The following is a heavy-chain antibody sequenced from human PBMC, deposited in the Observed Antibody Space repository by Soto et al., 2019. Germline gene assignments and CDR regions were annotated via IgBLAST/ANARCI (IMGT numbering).Heavy chain of an antibody. CDR3: ARVQRLYGFDHYYYGMDV. CDR1: GFTFSTYA. V-gene: IGHV3-23*01. CDR2: IRGSGRTT. J-gene: IGHJ6*02. D-gene: IGHD2-8*01. Sequence: EVQVLESGGGLVQPGGSVRLSCAASGFTFSTYAMSWVRQAPGKGLEWVSTIRGSGRTTYYADSVRGRFTISRDNSQNTLYLQMDSLRAEDTALYYCARVQRLYGFDHYYYGMDVWGQGTTVTVSS.